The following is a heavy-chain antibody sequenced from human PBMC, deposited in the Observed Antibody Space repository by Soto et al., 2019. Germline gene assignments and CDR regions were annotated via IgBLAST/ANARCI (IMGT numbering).Heavy chain of an antibody. CDR2: ISYDGSNK. CDR3: ARNWEYGGYGFDY. J-gene: IGHJ4*02. Sequence: PGGSLRLSCAASGFXFSSYAMHWVRQAPGKGLEWVAVISYDGSNKYYADSVKGRFTISRDNSKNTLYLQMNSLRAEDTAVYYCARNWEYGGYGFDYWGQGTLVTVSS. D-gene: IGHD5-12*01. CDR1: GFXFSSYA. V-gene: IGHV3-30-3*01.